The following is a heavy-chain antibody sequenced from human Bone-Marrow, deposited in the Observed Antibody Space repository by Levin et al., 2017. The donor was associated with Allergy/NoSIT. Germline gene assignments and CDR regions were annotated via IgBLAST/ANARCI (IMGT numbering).Heavy chain of an antibody. V-gene: IGHV4-34*01. CDR3: ARGILQEGRNYDLLYYGMDV. Sequence: PSETLSLTCAVYGESLSGHSWTWIRQSPGKGLDWIGEINSGGSTNYNPSLKSRVTISVDTSKKQFSLHLTSVTAADTAVYYCARGILQEGRNYDLLYYGMDVWGQGTTVTVSS. CDR1: GESLSGHS. CDR2: INSGGST. D-gene: IGHD3-22*01. J-gene: IGHJ6*02.